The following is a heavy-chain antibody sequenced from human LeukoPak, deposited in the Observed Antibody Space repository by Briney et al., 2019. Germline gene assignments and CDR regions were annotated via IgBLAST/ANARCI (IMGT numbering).Heavy chain of an antibody. V-gene: IGHV1-46*01. CDR1: GYTFTSYY. CDR3: ARDTRYYDSSGYEPLDY. D-gene: IGHD3-22*01. CDR2: INPSGGST. J-gene: IGHJ4*02. Sequence: ASVKVSCKASGYTFTSYYMHWVRQAPGQGLEWMGIINPSGGSTSYAQKYQGRVTMTRDMSTSTVYMELSSLRSEDTAVYYCARDTRYYDSSGYEPLDYWGQGTLVTVSS.